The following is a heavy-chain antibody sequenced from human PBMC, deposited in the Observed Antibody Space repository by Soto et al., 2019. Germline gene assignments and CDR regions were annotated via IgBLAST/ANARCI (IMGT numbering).Heavy chain of an antibody. Sequence: EVQLVESGGDLVQSGGSLGLSCAASGFSFRSYWMHWVRQAPGKGLVWVARISSDGSTTTYADSASGRFIISRDNDANILYLQKSRLRAEDTAVYYCAREYYGVLTGYYNDFWGQGTLVTVSS. D-gene: IGHD3-9*01. CDR2: ISSDGSTT. V-gene: IGHV3-74*01. J-gene: IGHJ4*02. CDR3: AREYYGVLTGYYNDF. CDR1: GFSFRSYW.